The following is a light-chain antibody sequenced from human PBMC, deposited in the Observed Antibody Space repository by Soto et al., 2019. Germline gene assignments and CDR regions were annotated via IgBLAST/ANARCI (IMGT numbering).Light chain of an antibody. J-gene: IGKJ1*01. CDR3: QHYNSYPWT. V-gene: IGKV1-5*01. CDR2: HAS. Sequence: DIQMTQSPSTLSASIGDRVTITCRASQTINNWLAWYQQEPGKAPNLLIYHASNLETGVPSRFSGSAFGTEFTLTISSLQPDDFATYYCQHYNSYPWTFGQGTKV. CDR1: QTINNW.